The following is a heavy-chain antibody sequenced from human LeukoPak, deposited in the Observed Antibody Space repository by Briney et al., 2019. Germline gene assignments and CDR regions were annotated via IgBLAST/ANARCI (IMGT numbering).Heavy chain of an antibody. CDR2: ISYDGSNK. V-gene: IGHV3-30-3*01. Sequence: PGGSLRLSCAASGFTFSSYAMHWVRQAPGKGLEWVAVISYDGSNKYYADSAKGRFTISRDNSKNTLYLQMNSLRAEDTAVYYCARDREEVGATSFDYWGQGTLVTVSS. J-gene: IGHJ4*02. CDR1: GFTFSSYA. CDR3: ARDREEVGATSFDY. D-gene: IGHD1-26*01.